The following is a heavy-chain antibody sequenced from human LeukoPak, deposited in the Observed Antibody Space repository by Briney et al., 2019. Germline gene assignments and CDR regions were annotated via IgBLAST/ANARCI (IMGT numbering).Heavy chain of an antibody. J-gene: IGHJ5*02. CDR1: GYTFTGYY. CDR3: ARDYCSGGSCYSENWFDP. Sequence: VASVKVSCKASGYTFTGYYMHWVRQAPGQGLEWMGWINPNSGGTNYAQKFQGRVTMTRDTSISTAYMELSRLRSDDTAVYYCARDYCSGGSCYSENWFDPWGQGTLVTVSS. V-gene: IGHV1-2*02. D-gene: IGHD2-15*01. CDR2: INPNSGGT.